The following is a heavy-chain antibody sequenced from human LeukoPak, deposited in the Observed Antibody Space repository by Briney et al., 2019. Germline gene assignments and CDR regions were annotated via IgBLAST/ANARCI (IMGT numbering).Heavy chain of an antibody. CDR2: INHSGST. V-gene: IGHV4-34*01. CDR3: ARYYYDSSGAWRYYDL. D-gene: IGHD3-22*01. Sequence: SETLSLTCAVYGGSFIGYYWSWIRQPPGKGLEWIGEINHSGSTNYNPSLKSRVTISVDTSKNQFSLKLSSVTAADTAVYYCARYYYDSSGAWRYYDLWGRGTLVTVSS. J-gene: IGHJ2*01. CDR1: GGSFIGYY.